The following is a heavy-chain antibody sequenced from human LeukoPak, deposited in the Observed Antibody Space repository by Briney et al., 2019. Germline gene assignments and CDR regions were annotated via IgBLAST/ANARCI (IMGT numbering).Heavy chain of an antibody. D-gene: IGHD3-3*01. J-gene: IGHJ6*02. CDR2: INHSGST. CDR1: GGSISSGGYY. CDR3: ARVEGKKGYYYGMDV. V-gene: IGHV4-31*03. Sequence: PSETLSLTCTVSGGSISSGGYYWSWIRQHPGKGLEWIGEINHSGSTNYNPSLKSRVTISVDTSKNQFSLKLSSVTAADTAVYYCARVEGKKGYYYGMDVWGQGTTVTVSS.